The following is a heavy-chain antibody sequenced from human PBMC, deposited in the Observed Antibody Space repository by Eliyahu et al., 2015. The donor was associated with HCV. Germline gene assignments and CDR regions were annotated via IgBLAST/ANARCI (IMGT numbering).Heavy chain of an antibody. D-gene: IGHD3-10*01. CDR1: GFTFNNDG. J-gene: IGHJ4*02. Sequence: QVQLVESGGGVVQPGRSLRLSCAASGFTFNNDGMHWVRQAPGKGLEWVAVISYDGSKTYYADSVTGRFTISRDNSKNTLYLQMNRLKPEDTAMYYCAKSAVLLWFGEGRNYFDYWGLGTLVIASS. V-gene: IGHV3-30*18. CDR2: ISYDGSKT. CDR3: AKSAVLLWFGEGRNYFDY.